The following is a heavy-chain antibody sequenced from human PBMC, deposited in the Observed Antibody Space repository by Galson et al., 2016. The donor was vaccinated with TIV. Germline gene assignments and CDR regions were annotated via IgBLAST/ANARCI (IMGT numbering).Heavy chain of an antibody. CDR2: IYTTGTT. CDR3: ARESSDYYYYMDV. D-gene: IGHD3-10*01. J-gene: IGHJ6*03. V-gene: IGHV4-61*02. CDR1: GGSITSGSYY. Sequence: LSLTCTVSGGSITSGSYYWSWIRQPAGSGLEWIGRIYTTGTTNYNTSLESRVTISVDTSKTHFSLKLTPVTAADTAVYYCARESSDYYYYMDVWGKGTTVTVSS.